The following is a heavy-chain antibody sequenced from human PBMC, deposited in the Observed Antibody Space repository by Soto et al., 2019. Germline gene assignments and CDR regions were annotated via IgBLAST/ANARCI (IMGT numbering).Heavy chain of an antibody. Sequence: ASVKVSCKASGYTFTGYYMHWVRQAPGQGLEWMGWINPNSGGTNYAQKFQGWVTMTRDTSISTAYMELSRLRSDDTAVYYCARTRGYSYGDGTRYYYYCMDVWGQGTTVAVSS. CDR3: ARTRGYSYGDGTRYYYYCMDV. CDR1: GYTFTGYY. D-gene: IGHD5-18*01. CDR2: INPNSGGT. V-gene: IGHV1-2*04. J-gene: IGHJ6*02.